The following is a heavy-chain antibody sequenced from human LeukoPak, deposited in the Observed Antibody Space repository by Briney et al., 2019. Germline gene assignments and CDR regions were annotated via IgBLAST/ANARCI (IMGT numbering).Heavy chain of an antibody. D-gene: IGHD6-6*01. CDR3: AKGSSSSGGDYYYYYMDV. Sequence: SVKVSCKASGGTFSSYAISWVRQAPGQGLEWMGGIIPIFGIANYAQKFQGRVTITADESTSTAYMELSSLRSEDTAVYYCAKGSSSSGGDYYYYYMDVWGKGTTVTVSS. CDR2: IIPIFGIA. J-gene: IGHJ6*03. CDR1: GGTFSSYA. V-gene: IGHV1-69*13.